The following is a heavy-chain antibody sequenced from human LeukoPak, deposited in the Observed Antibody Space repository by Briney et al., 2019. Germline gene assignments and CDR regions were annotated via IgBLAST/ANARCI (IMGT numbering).Heavy chain of an antibody. Sequence: TSVKVSCKASGFTFTSSAVQWVRQARGQRLEWIGWIVFGSGNTNYAQKFQERVTITRDMSTSTAYMELSSLRSEDTAVYYCASIAVAGTQNSSFDYWGQGTLVTVPS. J-gene: IGHJ4*02. CDR1: GFTFTSSA. V-gene: IGHV1-58*01. CDR2: IVFGSGNT. CDR3: ASIAVAGTQNSSFDY. D-gene: IGHD6-19*01.